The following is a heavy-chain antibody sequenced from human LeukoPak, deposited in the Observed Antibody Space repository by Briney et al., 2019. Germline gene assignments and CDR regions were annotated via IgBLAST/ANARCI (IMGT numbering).Heavy chain of an antibody. D-gene: IGHD3-10*01. CDR1: GYTFSRYW. Sequence: PGGSLRLSCAASGYTFSRYWMHWVRQGPGKGLVWVSRINEDGSSTSYAESVRGRFTISSDNAKNTLYLQMNSLRAEDAAVYYCTTDTFGARDSWGQGTLVTVS. V-gene: IGHV3-74*01. CDR2: INEDGSST. J-gene: IGHJ4*02. CDR3: TTDTFGARDS.